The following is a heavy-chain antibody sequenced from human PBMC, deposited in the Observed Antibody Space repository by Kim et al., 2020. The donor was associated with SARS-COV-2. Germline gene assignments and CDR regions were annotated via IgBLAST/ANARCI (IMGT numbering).Heavy chain of an antibody. V-gene: IGHV3-33*01. CDR3: TRDGGARKLDY. CDR2: IWYNGSNE. J-gene: IGHJ4*02. CDR1: GFTFSDYG. D-gene: IGHD3-16*01. Sequence: GGSLRLSCAASGFTFSDYGIHWVRQAPGKGLEWVALIWYNGSNECYSDSVKGRFTISRDNSKNTLYLQINSLRVDDTAVYYCTRDGGARKLDYWGQGTLVTVSS.